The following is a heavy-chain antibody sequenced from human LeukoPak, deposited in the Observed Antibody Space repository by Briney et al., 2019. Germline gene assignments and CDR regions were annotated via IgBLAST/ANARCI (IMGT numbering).Heavy chain of an antibody. CDR1: GFTFSSYA. CDR2: ITTNPYGGTT. D-gene: IGHD6-19*01. Sequence: GGSLRLSWAAAGFTFSSYAMSWVRKAAGKGQELVGFITTNPYGGTTEYAASLEGRFTISRDDSKSLAYLQMNSLKTEDTAVYYCSRRPYSSGWYGEGNFDYWGQGALVTVSS. V-gene: IGHV3-49*04. J-gene: IGHJ4*02. CDR3: SRRPYSSGWYGEGNFDY.